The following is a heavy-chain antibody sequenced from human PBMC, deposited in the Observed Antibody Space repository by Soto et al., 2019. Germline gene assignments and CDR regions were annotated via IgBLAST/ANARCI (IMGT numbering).Heavy chain of an antibody. CDR3: ARGIVVVTATSIGYYGMDV. V-gene: IGHV5-51*01. Sequence: GESLKISCKGSGYSFTSYWIGWVRQMPGKGLEWMGIIYPGDSDTRYSPSFQGQVTISADKSISTAYPQWSSLKASDTAMYYCARGIVVVTATSIGYYGMDVWGQGTTVTVSS. D-gene: IGHD2-21*02. J-gene: IGHJ6*02. CDR1: GYSFTSYW. CDR2: IYPGDSDT.